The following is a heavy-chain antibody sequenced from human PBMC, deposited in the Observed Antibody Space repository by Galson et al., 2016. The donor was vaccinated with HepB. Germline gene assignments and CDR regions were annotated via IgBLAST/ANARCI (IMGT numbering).Heavy chain of an antibody. D-gene: IGHD2-15*01. V-gene: IGHV3-11*06. CDR3: ARQRQVTAPLSGGGQPVFYYYYMDV. CDR2: ISHNSVYS. Sequence: SLRLSCAASEFTFSDYYMIWIRQAPGKGLEWVSYISHNSVYSNYPDSVKGRFTISRDNAKSSLYLQMNNLRAEDTAVYFCARQRQVTAPLSGGGQPVFYYYYMDVWGKGTTVTVSS. CDR1: EFTFSDYY. J-gene: IGHJ6*03.